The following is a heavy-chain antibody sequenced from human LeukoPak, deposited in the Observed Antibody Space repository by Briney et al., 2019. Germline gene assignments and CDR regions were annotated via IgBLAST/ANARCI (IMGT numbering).Heavy chain of an antibody. Sequence: GASMTVSCNTSGYTFTDYYIHWVRQAPGQGLEWMGWINPKSGVTNYAQKFQGRVTLTSDTSISTAYMDLSSLASGDTAVYYCARALGNYYDSTVYQAYWGQGQLVTVSS. CDR1: GYTFTDYY. CDR3: ARALGNYYDSTVYQAY. D-gene: IGHD3-22*01. V-gene: IGHV1-2*02. CDR2: INPKSGVT. J-gene: IGHJ4*02.